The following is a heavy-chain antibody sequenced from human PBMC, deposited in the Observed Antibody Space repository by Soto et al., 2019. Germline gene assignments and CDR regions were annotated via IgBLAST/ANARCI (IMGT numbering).Heavy chain of an antibody. CDR1: GGTFSSYA. CDR3: ARDGSGYRSRASPMDV. CDR2: IIPIFGTA. D-gene: IGHD3-22*01. V-gene: IGHV1-69*01. Sequence: QVQLVQSGAEVKKPGSSVKVSCKASGGTFSSYAISWVRQASGQGLEWLGGIIPIFGTANYAQKFQGRVTITADESTSTAYMELSSLRSEDTAVYYCARDGSGYRSRASPMDVWGQGTTVTVSS. J-gene: IGHJ6*02.